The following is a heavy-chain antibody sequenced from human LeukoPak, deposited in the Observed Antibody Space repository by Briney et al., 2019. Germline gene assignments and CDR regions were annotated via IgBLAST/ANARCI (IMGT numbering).Heavy chain of an antibody. D-gene: IGHD2-2*01. Sequence: XKVSCXXXXYTFTXYGISWVRQAPGQGLEWMGWISAYNGNTNYAQKLQGRVTMTTDTSTSTAYMELRSLRSDDTAVYYCARDERYCSSTSCYSGVYYYYYYGMDVWGQGTTVTVSS. CDR1: XYTFTXYG. J-gene: IGHJ6*02. CDR2: ISAYNGNT. CDR3: ARDERYCSSTSCYSGVYYYYYYGMDV. V-gene: IGHV1-18*01.